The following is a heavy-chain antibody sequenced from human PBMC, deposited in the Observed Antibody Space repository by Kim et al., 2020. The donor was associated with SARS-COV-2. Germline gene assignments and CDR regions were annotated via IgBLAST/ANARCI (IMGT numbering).Heavy chain of an antibody. CDR3: ARAIRGVILDAFDT. Sequence: SETLSLTCTVSGGSISSGGYYWSWIRQHPGQGLEWIGYIYYSGSTYYNPSLKSRVTISVDTSKNQFSLKLSSVTAADTAVYYCARAIRGVILDAFDTWGQGTMVTVSS. D-gene: IGHD3-10*01. J-gene: IGHJ3*02. V-gene: IGHV4-31*03. CDR1: GGSISSGGYY. CDR2: IYYSGST.